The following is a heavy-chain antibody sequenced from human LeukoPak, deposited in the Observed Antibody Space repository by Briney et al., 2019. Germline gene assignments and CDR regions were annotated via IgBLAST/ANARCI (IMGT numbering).Heavy chain of an antibody. CDR3: AKRGESSNWKYIGS. CDR2: IWLDGSK. D-gene: IGHD3-10*01. Sequence: PGRSLRLSCAASGFTFSSYGMHWVRQAPGKGLQWVAIIWLDGSKFYADSVKGRFTISRDNSQNTLYLHMNSLRPDDTAVYFCAKRGESSNWKYIGSWGQGTLVTVSS. J-gene: IGHJ4*02. CDR1: GFTFSSYG. V-gene: IGHV3-33*06.